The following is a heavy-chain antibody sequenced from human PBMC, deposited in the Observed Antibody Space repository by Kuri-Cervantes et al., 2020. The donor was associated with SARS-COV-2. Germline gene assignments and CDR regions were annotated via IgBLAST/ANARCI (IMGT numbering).Heavy chain of an antibody. CDR2: ISSNGGST. D-gene: IGHD3-3*01. V-gene: IGHV3-64*04. J-gene: IGHJ6*03. CDR3: AKGRAIFGVDNHYYYMDV. CDR1: GFTFSSYA. Sequence: GESLKISCSASGFTFSSYAMHWVRQAPGKGLEYVSAISSNGGSTYYADSVKGRFTISRDNSKNTLYLQMNSLRAEDTAMYYCAKGRAIFGVDNHYYYMDVWGRGTTVTVSS.